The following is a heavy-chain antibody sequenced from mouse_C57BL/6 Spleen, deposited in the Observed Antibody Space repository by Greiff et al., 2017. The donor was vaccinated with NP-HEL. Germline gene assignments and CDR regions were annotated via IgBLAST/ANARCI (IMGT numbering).Heavy chain of an antibody. J-gene: IGHJ2*01. Sequence: QVQLQQPGAELVKPGASVKMSCKASGYTFTSYWITWVKQRPGQGLEWIGDIYPGSGSTNYNEKFKSKATLTVDTSSSTAYMQLSSLTSEDSAVYYCARSYYYGSREDYWGQGTTLTVSS. CDR1: GYTFTSYW. CDR3: ARSYYYGSREDY. V-gene: IGHV1-55*01. CDR2: IYPGSGST. D-gene: IGHD1-1*01.